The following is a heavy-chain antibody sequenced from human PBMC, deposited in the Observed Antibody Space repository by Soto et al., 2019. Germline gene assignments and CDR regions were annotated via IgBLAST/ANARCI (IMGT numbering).Heavy chain of an antibody. Sequence: VKVSCKASGGTFSTFGISWVRQAPGQGLEWMGGIIPFFGTAKYSQKFEDRISITADESTNTVYMDLRSLTSEDTAIYYCARSAPMDAGDKYYYDFWGQGALVTVSS. CDR3: ARSAPMDAGDKYYYDF. CDR1: GGTFSTFG. D-gene: IGHD3-16*01. V-gene: IGHV1-69*13. CDR2: IIPFFGTA. J-gene: IGHJ4*02.